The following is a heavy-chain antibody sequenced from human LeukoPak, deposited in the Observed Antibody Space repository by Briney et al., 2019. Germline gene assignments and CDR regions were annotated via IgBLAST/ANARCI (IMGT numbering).Heavy chain of an antibody. Sequence: GASVKVSCKASEFIFTVYYIHWVRQAPGQGLEWMGRINPNSGGTNYAQKFQGRVTMTRDTSISTAYMELSGLRSDDTAIYYCARDGDRNYDSSGYYLRYWGQGTLVAVSS. CDR2: INPNSGGT. V-gene: IGHV1-2*06. CDR1: EFIFTVYY. J-gene: IGHJ1*01. D-gene: IGHD3-22*01. CDR3: ARDGDRNYDSSGYYLRY.